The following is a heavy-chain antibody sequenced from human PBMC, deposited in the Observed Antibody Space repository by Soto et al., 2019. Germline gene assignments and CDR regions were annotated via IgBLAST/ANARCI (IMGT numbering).Heavy chain of an antibody. Sequence: EVQLVESGGGLVKPGGSLRLSCAASEFTFSTYSMNWVRQAPGKGLEWVSSISSSSSYIYYADSVKGRFTISRDNAKNXXYLQMNSLRAEDTAVYYCARVVDDYDSYSYYGMDVWGQGTTVTVSS. CDR2: ISSSSSYI. CDR1: EFTFSTYS. J-gene: IGHJ6*02. V-gene: IGHV3-21*01. CDR3: ARVVDDYDSYSYYGMDV. D-gene: IGHD2-8*01.